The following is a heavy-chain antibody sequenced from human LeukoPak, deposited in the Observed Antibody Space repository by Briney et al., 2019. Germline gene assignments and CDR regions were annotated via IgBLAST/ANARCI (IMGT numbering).Heavy chain of an antibody. CDR2: FSYDGINK. J-gene: IGHJ4*02. CDR3: VKEADSGAYRTADY. CDR1: GFAFSRCG. V-gene: IGHV3-30*18. D-gene: IGHD6-19*01. Sequence: GGSLRLSCAASGFAFSRCGMHWVRQAPGKGLEWLAVFSYDGINKYYRDSVKGRFTISRDNSKNTLSLQMNSLRPEDTGVYYCVKEADSGAYRTADYWGQGTLVTVSS.